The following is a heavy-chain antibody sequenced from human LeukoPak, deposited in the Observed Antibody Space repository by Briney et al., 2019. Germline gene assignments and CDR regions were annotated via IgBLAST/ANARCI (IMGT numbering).Heavy chain of an antibody. V-gene: IGHV1-18*01. J-gene: IGHJ5*02. CDR3: ARVVGYGDKGRFDP. Sequence: ASVKVSCKASGYTSTSYGISWVRQAPGQGLEWMGWISAYNGNTNYAQKLQGRVTMTTDTSTSTAYMELRSLRSDDTAVYYCARVVGYGDKGRFDPWGQGTLVTVSS. CDR1: GYTSTSYG. CDR2: ISAYNGNT. D-gene: IGHD4-17*01.